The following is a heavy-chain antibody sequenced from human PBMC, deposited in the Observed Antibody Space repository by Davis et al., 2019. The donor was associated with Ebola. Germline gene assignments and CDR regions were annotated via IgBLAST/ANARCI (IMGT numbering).Heavy chain of an antibody. Sequence: PSETLSLTCAVYGGSLSGYFWNWVRQAPGKGLEWDSSTSYSSDYIFYADSVKGRFTISRDNPKNSLYLQMNSLRAEDTAVYYCVRDSTGIDMLRGRFDPWGQGTLVTVSS. CDR2: TSYSSDYI. J-gene: IGHJ5*02. CDR3: VRDSTGIDMLRGRFDP. V-gene: IGHV3-21*01. D-gene: IGHD3-10*01. CDR1: GGSLSGYF.